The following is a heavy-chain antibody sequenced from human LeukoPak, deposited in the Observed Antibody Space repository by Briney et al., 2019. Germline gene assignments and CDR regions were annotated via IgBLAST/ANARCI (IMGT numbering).Heavy chain of an antibody. Sequence: SVKVSCKASGGTFSSYAISWVRQAPGQGLEWMGGIIPIFGTANYAQKFQGRVTITADESTSTAYMELSSLRSEDTAVYYCARATLGYCSGGSCETYYYGMDVWGQGTTVTVSS. J-gene: IGHJ6*02. CDR3: ARATLGYCSGGSCETYYYGMDV. V-gene: IGHV1-69*13. CDR1: GGTFSSYA. CDR2: IIPIFGTA. D-gene: IGHD2-15*01.